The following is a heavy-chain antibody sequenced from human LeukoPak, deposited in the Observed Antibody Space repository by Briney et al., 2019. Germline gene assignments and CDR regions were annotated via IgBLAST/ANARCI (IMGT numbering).Heavy chain of an antibody. Sequence: SGTLSVTLIGSGGSISRYYWCSLRQPPWRGRAGIGYIYYSGSTNYNPSLKSRVTISVDMSKNQFSLKLSSVTAADTAVYYCAREGKLTGYSGGLGFNYWGQGTLVTVSS. D-gene: IGHD6-19*01. CDR1: GGSISRYY. CDR2: IYYSGST. J-gene: IGHJ4*02. V-gene: IGHV4-59*01. CDR3: AREGKLTGYSGGLGFNY.